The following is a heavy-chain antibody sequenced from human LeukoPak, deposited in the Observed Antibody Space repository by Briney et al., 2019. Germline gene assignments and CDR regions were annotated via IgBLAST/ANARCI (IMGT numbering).Heavy chain of an antibody. CDR1: GFTFSSYS. V-gene: IGHV3-21*01. D-gene: IGHD3-9*01. J-gene: IGHJ3*02. CDR3: AREGLRYRTPDAFDI. CDR2: ISSSSSYI. Sequence: GGSLRLSCAASGFTFSSYSMNWVRQVPGKGLEWVSSISSSSSYIYYADSVKGRFTISRDNAKNSLYLQMNSLRAEDTAVYYCAREGLRYRTPDAFDIWGQGTMVTVSS.